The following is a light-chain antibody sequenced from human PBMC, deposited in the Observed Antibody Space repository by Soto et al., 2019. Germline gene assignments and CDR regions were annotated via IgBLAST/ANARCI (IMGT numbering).Light chain of an antibody. CDR2: GAS. CDR3: QQYGRSPWT. V-gene: IGKV3-20*01. J-gene: IGKJ1*01. CDR1: QSVSSSY. Sequence: EIVLTQSPGTLSLSPGERATLSCRASQSVSSSYLAWYQQKPGQAPRLLIYGASSRDTGIPDRFSGSASGTDFTLLISRLEPEDFAVYYCQQYGRSPWTFGQGTKVE.